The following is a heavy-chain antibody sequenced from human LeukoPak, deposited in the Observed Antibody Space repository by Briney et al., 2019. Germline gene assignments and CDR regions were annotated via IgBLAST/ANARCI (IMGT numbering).Heavy chain of an antibody. CDR1: GFTFSSYS. J-gene: IGHJ4*02. CDR2: ISSSSSYI. D-gene: IGHD3-10*01. Sequence: GGSLRLSCAASGFTFSSYSMNWVRQAPGKGLEWVSSISSSSSYIYYADSVKGRFTISRDNAKNSLYPQMNSLRAEDTAVYYCAREVTMVRGVTDYWGQGTLVTVSS. CDR3: AREVTMVRGVTDY. V-gene: IGHV3-21*01.